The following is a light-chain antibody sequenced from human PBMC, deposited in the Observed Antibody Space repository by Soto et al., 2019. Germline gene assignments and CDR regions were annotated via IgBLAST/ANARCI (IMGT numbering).Light chain of an antibody. CDR1: QSVTRY. CDR2: DAS. Sequence: EIVLTQSPATLSSSPGERATLSCRASQSVTRYLAWYQQKPGQAPRLLIYDASNRATGIPARFSGSGSGTDFTLTISSLEPEDFAVYYCQQRYNWLTFGGGTKVEIK. J-gene: IGKJ4*01. V-gene: IGKV3-11*01. CDR3: QQRYNWLT.